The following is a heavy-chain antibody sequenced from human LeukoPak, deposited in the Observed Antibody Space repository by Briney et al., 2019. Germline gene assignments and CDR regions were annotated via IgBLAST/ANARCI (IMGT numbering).Heavy chain of an antibody. J-gene: IGHJ4*02. CDR3: ARDYYDSSGYYHGGH. V-gene: IGHV1-46*01. D-gene: IGHD3-22*01. Sequence: GASVTVSFKASGYSFTSYGIHWVRQAPGQGLEWMGIINPSGGSTTYAQNFQGRVTMTGDTSTGAVYMELSSLRSEDTAVYYCARDYYDSSGYYHGGHWGQGTLVTVSS. CDR2: INPSGGST. CDR1: GYSFTSYG.